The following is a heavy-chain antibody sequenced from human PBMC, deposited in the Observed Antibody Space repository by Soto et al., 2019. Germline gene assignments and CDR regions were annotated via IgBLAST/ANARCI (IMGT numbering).Heavy chain of an antibody. CDR1: GGTFSSYA. D-gene: IGHD3-3*01. J-gene: IGHJ5*02. CDR2: IIPIFGTA. Sequence: SVKVSCKASGGTFSSYAISWVRQAPGQGLEWMGGIIPIFGTANYAQKFQGRVTITADESTSTAYMELSSLRSEDTAVYYCAREALDLRFLGNRGFDPWGQGTLVTVAS. CDR3: AREALDLRFLGNRGFDP. V-gene: IGHV1-69*13.